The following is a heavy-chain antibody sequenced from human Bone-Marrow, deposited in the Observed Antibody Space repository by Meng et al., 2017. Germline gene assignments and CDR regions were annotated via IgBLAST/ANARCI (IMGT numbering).Heavy chain of an antibody. D-gene: IGHD5-24*01. CDR1: GFTFSDFY. Sequence: GGSLRLSCAASGFTFSDFYMTWIRQAPGKGLEWVSVIYSGGSTYYADSVKGRFTISRDNSKNTLYLQMNSLRAEDTAVYYCARERRDGYSFDPWGQGTLVTVSS. J-gene: IGHJ5*02. CDR2: IYSGGST. V-gene: IGHV3-53*01. CDR3: ARERRDGYSFDP.